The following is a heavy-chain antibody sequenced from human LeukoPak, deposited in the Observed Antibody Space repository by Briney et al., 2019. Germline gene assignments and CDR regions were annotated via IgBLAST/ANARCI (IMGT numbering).Heavy chain of an antibody. J-gene: IGHJ4*02. CDR3: ARQEDAYGVDY. D-gene: IGHD4-17*01. V-gene: IGHV4-59*08. Sequence: SETLSLTCTVSGGSISSYYWSWIRQPPGKGLEWIGYIYYSGSTNYNPSLKSRVTISVDTSKNQFSLKLSSVTAADTAVYYCARQEDAYGVDYWGQGTLVTVSS. CDR1: GGSISSYY. CDR2: IYYSGST.